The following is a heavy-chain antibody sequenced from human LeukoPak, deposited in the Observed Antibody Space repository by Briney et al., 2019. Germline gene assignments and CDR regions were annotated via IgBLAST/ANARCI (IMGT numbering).Heavy chain of an antibody. J-gene: IGHJ3*02. CDR1: GGSIRSYF. Sequence: SETLSLTCTVSGGSIRSYFWSWIRQPPGKGLEWIGYIYYSGSTNYNPSLKSRVSISVDTSKNQFSLNLSSVTTADAAVYYCARDASSWGGAFDIWGQGTMVTVSP. V-gene: IGHV4-59*01. D-gene: IGHD6-13*01. CDR3: ARDASSWGGAFDI. CDR2: IYYSGST.